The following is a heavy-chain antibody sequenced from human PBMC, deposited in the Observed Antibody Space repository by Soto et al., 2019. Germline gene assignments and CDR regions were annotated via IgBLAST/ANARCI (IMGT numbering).Heavy chain of an antibody. D-gene: IGHD6-13*01. CDR2: IYYSGKT. J-gene: IGHJ5*02. CDR1: GASITSTTYF. CDR3: ARGTAVAAARPTDRNWFDP. Sequence: SETPSLTCSLSGASITSTTYFWAWIRQPPGKGLEWVGSIYYSGKTHYNPSLKSRTTISVDTSKNQFSLKLSSVTAADTAVYYCARGTAVAAARPTDRNWFDPWGQGTLVTVSS. V-gene: IGHV4-39*07.